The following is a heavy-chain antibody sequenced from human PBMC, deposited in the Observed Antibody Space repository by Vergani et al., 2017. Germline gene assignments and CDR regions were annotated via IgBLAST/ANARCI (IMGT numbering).Heavy chain of an antibody. Sequence: QVQLVQSGAEVKKPGASVKVSCKASGGTFSSYAISWVRQAPGQGLEWMGRIIPIFGTANYAQKFQGRVTITADDSTSTAYMELSSLRSEDTHVDYCARVVCGGDCYSSDYWGQGTLVTVSS. J-gene: IGHJ4*02. CDR1: GGTFSSYA. CDR3: ARVVCGGDCYSSDY. D-gene: IGHD2-21*02. CDR2: IIPIFGTA. V-gene: IGHV1-69*13.